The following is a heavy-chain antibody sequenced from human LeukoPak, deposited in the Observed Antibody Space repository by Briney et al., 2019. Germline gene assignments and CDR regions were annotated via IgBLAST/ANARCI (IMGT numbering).Heavy chain of an antibody. J-gene: IGHJ4*02. CDR2: IYHSGST. CDR1: GGSISSGGYS. CDR3: ASFTAQGYFDY. V-gene: IGHV4-30-2*01. D-gene: IGHD3-16*01. Sequence: SETLSLTCAVSGGSISSGGYSWSWIRQPPGKGLEWIGYIYHSGSTYYNPSLKSRVTISVDRSKNQFSLKLSSVTAADTAVYYCASFTAQGYFDYWGQGTLVTVSS.